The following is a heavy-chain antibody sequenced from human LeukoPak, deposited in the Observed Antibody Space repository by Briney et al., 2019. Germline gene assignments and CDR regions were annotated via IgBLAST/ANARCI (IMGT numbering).Heavy chain of an antibody. Sequence: PSETLSLTCTVPGGSISSSSYYWGWIRQAPGKGLEWIGSFEYGGSTYYNPSLKSRVTISIHTSKNQFSLRLTSVTAADTAIYYCARSDWYLRGDAFDIWGQGTMVTVSS. D-gene: IGHD3-9*01. V-gene: IGHV4-39*01. CDR2: FEYGGST. J-gene: IGHJ3*02. CDR3: ARSDWYLRGDAFDI. CDR1: GGSISSSSYY.